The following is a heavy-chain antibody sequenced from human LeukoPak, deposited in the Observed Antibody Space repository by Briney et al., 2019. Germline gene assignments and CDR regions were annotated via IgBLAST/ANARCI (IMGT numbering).Heavy chain of an antibody. CDR3: ARDRDGDTMVRGVIPGTLWYNWFDP. CDR1: GYTFTSYD. J-gene: IGHJ5*02. V-gene: IGHV1-8*01. Sequence: ASVKVSCKASGYTFTSYDINWVRQATGQGLEWMGWMNPNSGNTGYAQKFQGRVTMTRNTSISTAYMELRSLRSDDTAVYYCARDRDGDTMVRGVIPGTLWYNWFDPWGQGTLVTVSS. CDR2: MNPNSGNT. D-gene: IGHD3-10*01.